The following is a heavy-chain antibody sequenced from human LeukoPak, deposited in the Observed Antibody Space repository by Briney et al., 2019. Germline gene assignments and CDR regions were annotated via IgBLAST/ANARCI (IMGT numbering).Heavy chain of an antibody. CDR2: IWHDASHT. Sequence: GGSLRLSCAASGFSFSTYAMHWVRQAPGKGLEWVALIWHDASHTFYTDSVKGRFTISRDNSKNTVYLQMNSLGGEDTAVYYCARQQRDCSGGSCRTGAFDYWGQGTLVTVSS. V-gene: IGHV3-33*01. J-gene: IGHJ4*02. CDR1: GFSFSTYA. D-gene: IGHD2-15*01. CDR3: ARQQRDCSGGSCRTGAFDY.